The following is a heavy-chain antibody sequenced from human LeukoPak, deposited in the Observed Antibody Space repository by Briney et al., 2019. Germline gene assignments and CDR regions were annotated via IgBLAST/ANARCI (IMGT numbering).Heavy chain of an antibody. J-gene: IGHJ6*02. D-gene: IGHD3-3*01. V-gene: IGHV3-30-3*01. CDR1: GFTFSSYA. CDR2: ISYDGSNK. CDR3: ARMYYDFWSGRHYYYGMDV. Sequence: GGSLRLSCAASGFTFSSYAMHWVRQAPGKGLEWVAVISYDGSNKYYADSVEGRFTISRDNSKNTLYLQMNSLRAEDTAVYYCARMYYDFWSGRHYYYGMDVWGQGTTVTVSS.